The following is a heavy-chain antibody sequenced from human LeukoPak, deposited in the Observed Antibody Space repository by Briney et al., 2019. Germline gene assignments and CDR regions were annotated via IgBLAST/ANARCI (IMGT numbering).Heavy chain of an antibody. CDR2: IIPIFGTA. Sequence: SVKVSCKASGYTFTSYYMHWVRQAPGQGLEWMGGIIPIFGTANYAQKFQGRVTITADKSTSTAYMELSSLRSEDTAVYYCAREVGDGYKKFDYWGQGTLVTVSS. CDR1: GYTFTSYY. J-gene: IGHJ4*02. CDR3: AREVGDGYKKFDY. V-gene: IGHV1-69*06. D-gene: IGHD5-24*01.